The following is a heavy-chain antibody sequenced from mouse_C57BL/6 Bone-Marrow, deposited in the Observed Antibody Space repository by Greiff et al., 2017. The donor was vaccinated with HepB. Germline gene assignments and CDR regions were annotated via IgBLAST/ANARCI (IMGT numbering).Heavy chain of an antibody. V-gene: IGHV1-82*01. CDR2: IYPGDGDT. CDR3: ARWGISVFYYFDY. D-gene: IGHD3-2*02. J-gene: IGHJ2*01. CDR1: GYAFSSSW. Sequence: VKLMESGPELVKPGASVKISCKASGYAFSSSWMNWVKQRPGKGLEWIGRIYPGDGDTNYNGKFKGKATLTADKSSSTAYMQLSSLTSEDSAVYVCARWGISVFYYFDYWGQGTTLTVSS.